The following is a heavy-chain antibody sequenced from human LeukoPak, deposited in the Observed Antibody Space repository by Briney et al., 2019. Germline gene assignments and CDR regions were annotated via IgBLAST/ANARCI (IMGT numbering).Heavy chain of an antibody. D-gene: IGHD7-27*01. CDR3: ATRWVLTGEPH. Sequence: TSETLSLTCAVPGGSISSSNWWTWVRQPPGKGLEWIGEISHRGTTNYNPSLKSRVSISVDESKNQPSLTLNSVTAADTAVYYCATRWVLTGEPHWGQGTLVTVSS. J-gene: IGHJ4*02. CDR1: GGSISSSNW. CDR2: ISHRGTT. V-gene: IGHV4-4*02.